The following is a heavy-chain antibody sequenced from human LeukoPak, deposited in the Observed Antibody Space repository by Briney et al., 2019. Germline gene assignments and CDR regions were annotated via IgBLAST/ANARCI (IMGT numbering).Heavy chain of an antibody. J-gene: IGHJ4*02. Sequence: SETLSLTCTVSGGSISSYYWSWIRHPPAKGLQWIGYIYYSGSTNYNPSLKSRVPISVDTSKNQFSLKLSSVTAADTAVYYCARTQSQSGSYRYYFAYWGQGTLVTVSS. CDR3: ARTQSQSGSYRYYFAY. D-gene: IGHD1-26*01. CDR1: GGSISSYY. CDR2: IYYSGST. V-gene: IGHV4-59*01.